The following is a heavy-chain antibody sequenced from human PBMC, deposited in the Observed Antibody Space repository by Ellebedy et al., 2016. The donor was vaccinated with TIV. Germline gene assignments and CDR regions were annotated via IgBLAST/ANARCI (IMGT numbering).Heavy chain of an antibody. J-gene: IGHJ1*01. D-gene: IGHD5-12*01. V-gene: IGHV4-59*01. CDR3: ARGGEYFQH. CDR2: IYYNGAT. Sequence: SETLSLXCTVPGGSISSYYWSWIRQPPGKGLEWIAYIYYNGATNYNPSLKSRVTISVDTSKNQFSLKLSSVTAADTAVYFCARGGEYFQHWGQGTLVNVSS. CDR1: GGSISSYY.